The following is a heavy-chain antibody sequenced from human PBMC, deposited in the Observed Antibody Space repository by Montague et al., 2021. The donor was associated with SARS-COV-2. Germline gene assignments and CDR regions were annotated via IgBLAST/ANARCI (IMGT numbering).Heavy chain of an antibody. V-gene: IGHV4-59*01. CDR3: ARGSSAVGRALTLPSGRVQWRFDL. Sequence: SQTLSLTCTVSGVSIMNYYWSWIRQSPGKGLEWIGYIYFSGNTNYNPSLKSRVSISVDPSSNQVSLRLTSVTAADTAVYFCARGSSAVGRALTLPSGRVQWRFDLWGRGSPVTVSS. CDR2: IYFSGNT. CDR1: GVSIMNYY. D-gene: IGHD6-19*01. J-gene: IGHJ2*01.